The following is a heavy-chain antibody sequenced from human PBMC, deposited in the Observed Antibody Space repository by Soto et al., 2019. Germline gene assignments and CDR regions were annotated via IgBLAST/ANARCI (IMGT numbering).Heavy chain of an antibody. V-gene: IGHV1-18*01. CDR1: GYTFTSYG. J-gene: IGHJ3*02. CDR3: GTDWGYLDWSGNAFDI. D-gene: IGHD3-9*01. Sequence: GASVKVSCKASGYTFTSYGISWVRQAPGQGLEWMGWISAYNGNTNYAQKLQGRVTMTTDTSTSTAYMELRSLRSDDTAVYYCGTDWGYLDWSGNAFDIWGQGTMVTVSS. CDR2: ISAYNGNT.